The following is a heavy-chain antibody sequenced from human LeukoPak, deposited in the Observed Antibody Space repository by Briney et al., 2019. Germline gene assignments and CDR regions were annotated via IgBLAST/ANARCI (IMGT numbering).Heavy chain of an antibody. Sequence: PSETLSLTCTACGGSISNYYWSWIRQPPGKGLEWIGYIYYSGSTNYNPSLKSRVTISVDTPKNQFSLKLSSVTAADTAVYYCATRSYSSGWDFDYWGQGTLVTVSS. CDR1: GGSISNYY. CDR2: IYYSGST. V-gene: IGHV4-59*08. J-gene: IGHJ4*02. CDR3: ATRSYSSGWDFDY. D-gene: IGHD6-19*01.